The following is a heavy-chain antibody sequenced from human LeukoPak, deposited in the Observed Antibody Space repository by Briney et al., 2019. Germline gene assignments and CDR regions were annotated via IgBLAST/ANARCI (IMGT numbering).Heavy chain of an antibody. D-gene: IGHD4-17*01. CDR2: IHYSGST. Sequence: PSETLSLTCTVAGSSISSYYWSWIRQPPEKVLEWIGYIHYSGSTNYNPSLRSRVTMSVDTSKNQFSLKLSSVTAADTAVYYCARGFMTTVTFDPWGQGTMVTVSS. J-gene: IGHJ5*02. V-gene: IGHV4-59*01. CDR1: GSSISSYY. CDR3: ARGFMTTVTFDP.